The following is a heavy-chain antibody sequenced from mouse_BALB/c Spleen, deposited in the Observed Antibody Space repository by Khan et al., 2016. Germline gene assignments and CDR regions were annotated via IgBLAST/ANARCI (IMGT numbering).Heavy chain of an antibody. Sequence: QVQLQQPGAELVNPGASVNLSCKASGYTLTSYWMHWVKQRPGQGLEWIGEINPSNGRTNYNEKFKSKATLTVDKSSSTAYMQLSSPTSEDSAVYYCGRLLINFDYWGQGTTLTVSS. D-gene: IGHD2-1*01. CDR3: GRLLINFDY. J-gene: IGHJ2*01. CDR1: GYTLTSYW. CDR2: INPSNGRT. V-gene: IGHV1S81*02.